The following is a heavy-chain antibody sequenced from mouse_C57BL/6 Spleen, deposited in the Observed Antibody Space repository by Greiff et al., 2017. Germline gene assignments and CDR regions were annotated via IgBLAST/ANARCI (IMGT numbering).Heavy chain of an antibody. J-gene: IGHJ2*01. CDR2: ISYSGST. D-gene: IGHD2-3*01. Sequence: DVHLVESGPGLAKPSQTLSLTCSVTGYSITSDYWNWIRKFPGNKLEYMGYISYSGSTYYNPSLKSRISITRDTSKNQYYLQLNSVTTEDTATYYCARSYDGYYPYFDYWGHGTTLTVSS. V-gene: IGHV3-8*01. CDR1: GYSITSDY. CDR3: ARSYDGYYPYFDY.